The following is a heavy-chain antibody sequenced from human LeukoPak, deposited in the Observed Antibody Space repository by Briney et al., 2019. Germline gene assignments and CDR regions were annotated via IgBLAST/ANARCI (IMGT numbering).Heavy chain of an antibody. D-gene: IGHD1-26*01. CDR3: TGVVGAAFDY. Sequence: GGSLRLXCAASGFTVSSNYMSWVRQAPGTVLEWVSVIYSGGSTYYADSVKGRFTISRDNSKNTLYLQMNSLRAEDTAVYYCTGVVGAAFDYWGQGTLVTVSS. CDR1: GFTVSSNY. CDR2: IYSGGST. J-gene: IGHJ4*02. V-gene: IGHV3-66*02.